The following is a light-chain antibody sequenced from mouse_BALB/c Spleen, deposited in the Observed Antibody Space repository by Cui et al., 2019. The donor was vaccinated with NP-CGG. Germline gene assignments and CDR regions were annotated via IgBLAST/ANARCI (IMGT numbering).Light chain of an antibody. Sequence: QTVVTPESALPTSPGEPVTPTCPSTTGAVTTSNYSNWVQEQPDHLFTGLIGGTNDRAPGVPARFSGSLIGDKAALTITGAQTEDEAIYFCALWYSNHWGFGGGTKLTVL. CDR1: TGAVTTSNY. J-gene: IGLJ1*01. CDR3: ALWYSNHWG. V-gene: IGLV1*01. CDR2: GTN.